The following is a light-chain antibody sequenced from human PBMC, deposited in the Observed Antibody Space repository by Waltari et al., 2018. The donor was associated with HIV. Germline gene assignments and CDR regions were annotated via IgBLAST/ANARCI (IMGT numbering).Light chain of an antibody. Sequence: QSALTQPASVSGSPGQSITLSCTGSTSDFGLSNFISWYQQHPGGVPKLIIYEVSNRPSGISDRFSGSKSGNTASLTISGLQADDEALFYCSSYASTSTPVLFGGGTQLTVL. J-gene: IGLJ2*01. CDR2: EVS. CDR1: TSDFGLSNF. V-gene: IGLV2-14*01. CDR3: SSYASTSTPVL.